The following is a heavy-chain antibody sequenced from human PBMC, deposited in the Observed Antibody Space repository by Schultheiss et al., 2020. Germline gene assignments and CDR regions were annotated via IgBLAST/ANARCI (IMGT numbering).Heavy chain of an antibody. D-gene: IGHD3-9*01. CDR2: INPSSGGT. CDR1: GYIFRGYY. V-gene: IGHV1-2*02. Sequence: ASVKVSCKASGYIFRGYYIHWVRQAPGQGFEWMGWINPSSGGTNYAQKFQGRVTITRATSITTAYMELSSLTSDDTAVYYCARGGDIKYWGQGSLVTVAS. J-gene: IGHJ4*02. CDR3: ARGGDIKY.